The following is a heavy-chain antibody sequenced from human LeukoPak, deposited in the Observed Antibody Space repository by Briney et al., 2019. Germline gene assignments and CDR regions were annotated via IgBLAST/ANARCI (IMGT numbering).Heavy chain of an antibody. V-gene: IGHV1-46*01. Sequence: ASVKVSCKAFGYTFTSYYMHRVRQAPGQGLEWMGIINPSGGSTSYAQKFQGRVTMTRDTSTSTVYMELSSLSSEDTAVYYCARGGRERYSSGWTDAFDIWGQGTMVTVSS. CDR3: ARGGRERYSSGWTDAFDI. J-gene: IGHJ3*02. CDR2: INPSGGST. CDR1: GYTFTSYY. D-gene: IGHD6-19*01.